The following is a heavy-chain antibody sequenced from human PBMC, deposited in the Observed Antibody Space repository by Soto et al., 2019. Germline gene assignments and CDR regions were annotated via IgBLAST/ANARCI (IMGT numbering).Heavy chain of an antibody. CDR3: ARDSSGSYWYFDL. CDR2: ISSSSSYI. J-gene: IGHJ2*01. D-gene: IGHD3-10*01. CDR1: GFTFSSYS. Sequence: GGSLRLSCAASGFTFSSYSMNWVRQAPGKGLEWVSSISSSSSYIYYADSVKGRFTISRDNAKNSLYLQMNSLRAEDTAVYYCARDSSGSYWYFDLWGRGTLVTVSS. V-gene: IGHV3-21*01.